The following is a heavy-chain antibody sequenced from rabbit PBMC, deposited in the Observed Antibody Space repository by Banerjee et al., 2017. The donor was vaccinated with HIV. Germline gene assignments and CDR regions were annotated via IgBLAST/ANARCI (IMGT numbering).Heavy chain of an antibody. D-gene: IGHD4-2*01. V-gene: IGHV1S45*01. CDR3: ARAGYGGVGYVNYFNL. Sequence: QEQLVESGGGLVQPEGSLTLTCTTSGFSFSSNVMCWVRQAPGKGLEWIAYIYTGSSSDTYYASWAKGRFTISKTSSTTVTLQMTSLTAADTATYFCARAGYGGVGYVNYFNLWGPGTLVTVS. CDR2: IYTGSSSDT. J-gene: IGHJ4*01. CDR1: GFSFSSNV.